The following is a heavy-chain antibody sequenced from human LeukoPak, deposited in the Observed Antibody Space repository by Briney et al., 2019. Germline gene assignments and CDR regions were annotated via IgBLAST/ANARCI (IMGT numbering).Heavy chain of an antibody. CDR2: IYAGGGT. J-gene: IGHJ4*02. D-gene: IGHD3-16*01. V-gene: IGHV3-53*01. CDR1: GFTVSGNY. Sequence: GGSLRLSCAASGFTVSGNYMSWVRQAAGKGLEWVSVIYAGGGTFYADSVKGRFTISRDTSMNTLYLQMNSLRAEDTAVCYCARDLSYYYSQNWGQGTLVTVSS. CDR3: ARDLSYYYSQN.